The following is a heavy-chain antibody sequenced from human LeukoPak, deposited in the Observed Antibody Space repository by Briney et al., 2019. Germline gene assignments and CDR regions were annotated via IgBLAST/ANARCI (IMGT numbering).Heavy chain of an antibody. J-gene: IGHJ6*02. CDR1: GYTFTSYD. CDR3: ARALGDSRYQLREIHYYYYYGMDV. CDR2: MNPNSGNT. D-gene: IGHD2-2*01. Sequence: GASVKVSCKASGYTFTSYDINWVRQATGQGLEWMGWMNPNSGNTGYAQKFQGRVTMTRNTSISTAYMELSSLRSEDTAVYYCARALGDSRYQLREIHYYYYYGMDVWGQGTTVTVSS. V-gene: IGHV1-8*01.